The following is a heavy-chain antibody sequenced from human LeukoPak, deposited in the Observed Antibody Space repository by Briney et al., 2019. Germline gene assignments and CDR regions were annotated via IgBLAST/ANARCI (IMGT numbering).Heavy chain of an antibody. CDR3: ARETGSYLGY. J-gene: IGHJ4*02. CDR2: IDSDGSST. V-gene: IGHV3-74*01. Sequence: PGGSLRLSCAASGFTFSSNWMHWVRQAPGKGLVWVSRIDSDGSSTSYADSVKGRFTISRDNAKNTLSLQMNSLRAEDTAVYYCARETGSYLGYWGQGTLVTVSS. CDR1: GFTFSSNW. D-gene: IGHD7-27*01.